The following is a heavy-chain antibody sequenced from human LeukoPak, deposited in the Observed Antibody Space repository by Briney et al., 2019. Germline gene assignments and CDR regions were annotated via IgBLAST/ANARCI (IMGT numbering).Heavy chain of an antibody. CDR3: ARGGYNIDWMKDAPDN. CDR2: INHLGST. CDR1: GGSFSGYY. J-gene: IGHJ4*02. D-gene: IGHD3-9*01. Sequence: PSETLSLTCGVYGGSFSGYYYSWIRQSPGKGLEWIAEINHLGSTNYNPSLKSRVAISIDTSKSQFSLRLSSVTAADTAVYYCARGGYNIDWMKDAPDNWGQGTLVTVSS. V-gene: IGHV4-34*01.